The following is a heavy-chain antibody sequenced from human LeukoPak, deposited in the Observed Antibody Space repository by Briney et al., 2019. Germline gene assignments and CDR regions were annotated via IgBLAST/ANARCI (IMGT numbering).Heavy chain of an antibody. V-gene: IGHV4-39*07. CDR2: IYYSGST. J-gene: IGHJ4*02. CDR1: GGSISSSSYY. CDR3: ARVSYQEGVDY. Sequence: PSETLSLTCTVSGGSISSSSYYWGWIRQPPGKGLEWIGSIYYSGSTNHNPSLTSRVTISVDTSKNQFSLKLNFVTAADTAVYYCARVSYQEGVDYWGQGTLVTVSS. D-gene: IGHD2-2*01.